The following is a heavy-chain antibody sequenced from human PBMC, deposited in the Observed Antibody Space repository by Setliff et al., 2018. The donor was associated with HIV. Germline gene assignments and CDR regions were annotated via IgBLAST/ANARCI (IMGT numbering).Heavy chain of an antibody. J-gene: IGHJ4*02. D-gene: IGHD3-22*01. Sequence: SETLSLTCTVSGGSITSPYWSWIRQPAGKGLEWIGRIYTSGSTNYNPSLKSRVTMSIDTSKKQFSLKLASVTAADTAVYYCARGGSYDTFDYWGQGTLVTVSS. V-gene: IGHV4-4*07. CDR3: ARGGSYDTFDY. CDR2: IYTSGST. CDR1: GGSITSPY.